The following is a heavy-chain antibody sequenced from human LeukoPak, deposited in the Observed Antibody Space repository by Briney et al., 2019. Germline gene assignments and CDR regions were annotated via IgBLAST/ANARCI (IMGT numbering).Heavy chain of an antibody. V-gene: IGHV4-4*02. CDR2: IYHSGST. J-gene: IGHJ4*02. CDR1: GGSISSSNW. Sequence: SETLSLTCAVSGGSISSSNWWSWVRPPPGKGLEWIGEIYHSGSTNYNPSLKSRVTISVDKSKNQFSLKLSSVTAADTAVYYCARVRNVVVTAIIDYWGQGTLVTVSS. CDR3: ARVRNVVVTAIIDY. D-gene: IGHD2-21*02.